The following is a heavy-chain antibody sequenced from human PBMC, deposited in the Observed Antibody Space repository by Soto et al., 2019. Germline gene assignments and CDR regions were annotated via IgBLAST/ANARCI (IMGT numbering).Heavy chain of an antibody. J-gene: IGHJ2*01. CDR1: GDTFTSYD. V-gene: IGHV1-18*01. Sequence: QGQLVQSGAEVKKPGASVKVSCKASGDTFTSYDISWVRQAPGQGLEWMGWISAYNGNTDYAQNVQGRVTMTTDPSTSTAYMELRSLRSDDTAVYFCARNPMYGSSWYTISRNWYFDLWGRGTLVTVSS. CDR3: ARNPMYGSSWYTISRNWYFDL. CDR2: ISAYNGNT. D-gene: IGHD6-13*01.